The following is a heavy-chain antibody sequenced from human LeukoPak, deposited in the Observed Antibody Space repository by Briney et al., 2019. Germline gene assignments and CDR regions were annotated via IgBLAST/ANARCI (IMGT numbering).Heavy chain of an antibody. CDR2: IIPIFGTA. V-gene: IGHV1-69*13. Sequence: SVKVSCKASGGTFSSYAISWVRQAPGQGLEWMGGIIPIFGTANYAQKFQGRVTITADESTSTAYMELSRLRSDDTAVYYCARDTRYCSGGSCHAFDYWGQGTLVTVSS. CDR1: GGTFSSYA. D-gene: IGHD2-15*01. J-gene: IGHJ4*02. CDR3: ARDTRYCSGGSCHAFDY.